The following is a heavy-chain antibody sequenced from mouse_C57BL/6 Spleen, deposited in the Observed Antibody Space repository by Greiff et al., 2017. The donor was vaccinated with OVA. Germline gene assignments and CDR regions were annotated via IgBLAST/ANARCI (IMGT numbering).Heavy chain of an antibody. CDR1: GFTFSDYY. J-gene: IGHJ1*03. CDR3: ARGYDYDWYFDV. V-gene: IGHV5-16*01. D-gene: IGHD2-4*01. Sequence: EVNVVESEGGLVQPGSSMKLSCTASGFTFSDYYMAWVRQVPEKGLEWVANINYDGSSTYYLDSLKSRFIISRDNAKNILYLQMSSLKSEDTATYYCARGYDYDWYFDVWGTGTTVTVSS. CDR2: INYDGSST.